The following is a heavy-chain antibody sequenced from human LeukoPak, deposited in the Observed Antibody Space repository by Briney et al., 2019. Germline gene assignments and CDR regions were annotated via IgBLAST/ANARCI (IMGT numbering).Heavy chain of an antibody. Sequence: PGRPLRLSCGASGFTCRNYGMHWVRQATCKGREWVAVIWYEGSNKYYADSVNGRFTISRDNSKSTLYLEMNSLRVEDTAVYYCARGLYESSGYAEYWGQGTLVTVSS. CDR1: GFTCRNYG. V-gene: IGHV3-33*01. CDR2: IWYEGSNK. D-gene: IGHD3-22*01. J-gene: IGHJ4*02. CDR3: ARGLYESSGYAEY.